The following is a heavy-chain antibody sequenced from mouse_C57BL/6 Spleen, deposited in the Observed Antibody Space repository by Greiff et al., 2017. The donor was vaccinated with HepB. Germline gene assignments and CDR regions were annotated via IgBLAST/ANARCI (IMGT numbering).Heavy chain of an antibody. J-gene: IGHJ4*01. D-gene: IGHD2-4*01. CDR2: IWRGGST. V-gene: IGHV2-5*01. Sequence: QVQLQQSGPGLVQPSQSLSITCTVSGFSLTSYGVHWVRQSPGKGLEWLGVIWRGGSTDYNAAFMSRLSITKDNSKSQVFFKMNSLQADDTAIYYCAKIQIYYDYDRDYAMDYWGQGTSVTVSS. CDR1: GFSLTSYG. CDR3: AKIQIYYDYDRDYAMDY.